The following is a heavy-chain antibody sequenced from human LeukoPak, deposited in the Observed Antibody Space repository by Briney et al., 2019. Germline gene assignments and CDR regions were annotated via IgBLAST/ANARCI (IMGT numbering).Heavy chain of an antibody. CDR2: IYSSGSA. CDR1: GFTTRNNY. D-gene: IGHD3-22*01. Sequence: GGSLRLSCAASGFTTRNNYMSWVRQAPGKGLEWVSIIYSSGSAYYVDSVKGRFTISRDTSKNMVFLQMNSLRAEDTAVYYCASSGSYSDFDYWGQGTLVTVSS. CDR3: ASSGSYSDFDY. J-gene: IGHJ4*02. V-gene: IGHV3-53*01.